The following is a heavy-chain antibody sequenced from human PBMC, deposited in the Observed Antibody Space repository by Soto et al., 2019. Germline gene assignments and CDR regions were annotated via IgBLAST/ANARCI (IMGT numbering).Heavy chain of an antibody. CDR3: ASTEDFFDY. V-gene: IGHV4-31*03. Sequence: SETLSLTCSVSGVSLTSGTYYWSWIRQHPGRGLEWIGYIFYSGSTDYNPSLKSRVNISVDTSKNQFSLKLSSVTAADTAVYYCASTEDFFDYWGQGTLVTVSS. CDR1: GVSLTSGTYY. CDR2: IFYSGST. J-gene: IGHJ4*02.